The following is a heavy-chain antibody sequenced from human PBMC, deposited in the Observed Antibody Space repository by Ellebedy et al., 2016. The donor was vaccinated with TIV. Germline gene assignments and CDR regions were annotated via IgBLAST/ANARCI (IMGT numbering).Heavy chain of an antibody. J-gene: IGHJ6*04. CDR3: ARATIFGVINPRLDV. CDR2: INPSGGST. CDR1: GYTFTSYY. Sequence: ASVKVSXXASGYTFTSYYMHWVRQAPGQGLEWMGIINPSGGSTSYAQKFQGRVTMTRDTSTSTAYMELRSLRSDDTAVYYCARATIFGVINPRLDVWGKGTTVTVSS. V-gene: IGHV1-46*01. D-gene: IGHD3-3*01.